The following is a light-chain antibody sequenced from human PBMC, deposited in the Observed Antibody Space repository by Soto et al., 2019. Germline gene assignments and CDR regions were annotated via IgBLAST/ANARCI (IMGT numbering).Light chain of an antibody. CDR2: EGS. Sequence: QSVLTQPASVSGSPGQSITISCTGTSSDVGSYNLVSWYQRHTGKAPKLMIYEGSKRPSGVSNRFSGSKSGNTASLTISGLQAEDEADYYCCSYAGSSTLAFGGGTKVTVL. J-gene: IGLJ2*01. V-gene: IGLV2-23*01. CDR3: CSYAGSSTLA. CDR1: SSDVGSYNL.